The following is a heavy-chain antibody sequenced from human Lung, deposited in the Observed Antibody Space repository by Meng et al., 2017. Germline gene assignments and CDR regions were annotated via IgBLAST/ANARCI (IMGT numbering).Heavy chain of an antibody. CDR1: GFTFTAFS. CDR3: AKEAAMAS. Sequence: DGRRMDSGGGLVHPGGSLGFSCAASGFTFTAFSMTWVRQAPGKGREWVSTISSTGDSTFYPDSVKGRFIVSRDNSKNTLYLQMNSLRAEDTAIYYCAKEAAMASWGQGTLVTVSS. J-gene: IGHJ5*02. D-gene: IGHD5-18*01. V-gene: IGHV3-23*01. CDR2: ISSTGDST.